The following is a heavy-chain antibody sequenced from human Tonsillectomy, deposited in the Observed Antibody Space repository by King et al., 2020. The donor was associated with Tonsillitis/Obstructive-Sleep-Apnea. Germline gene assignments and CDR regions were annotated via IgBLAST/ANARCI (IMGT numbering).Heavy chain of an antibody. V-gene: IGHV3-15*01. CDR2: IKRKTDGGTT. Sequence: VQLVESGGGLVKPGGSLRLSCAASGFTFSNAWMSWVRQAPGKGLEWVGRIKRKTDGGTTDYAAPVKGRFTISRDDTKNTLYLQMNRLKTEDTAVYYCATAGYYYDSSGYPDYWGQGTLVAVSS. J-gene: IGHJ4*02. CDR1: GFTFSNAW. CDR3: ATAGYYYDSSGYPDY. D-gene: IGHD3-22*01.